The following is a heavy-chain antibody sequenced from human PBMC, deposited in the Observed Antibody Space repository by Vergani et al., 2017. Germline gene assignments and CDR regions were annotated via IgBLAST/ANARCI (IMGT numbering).Heavy chain of an antibody. CDR3: ARDTAVADDVFDL. V-gene: IGHV4-61*02. CDR1: GTSVSSGTHY. D-gene: IGHD6-19*01. Sequence: QVQLHESGPGLVRPSETLSLTFSVSGTSVSSGTHYWNWIRQPADKTLEWIGRIYTSRSTDYNPTLRSRITLSLVRSTNQVSLKVSSVTAADTAVYFCARDTAVADDVFDLWGQGTLVSVSA. J-gene: IGHJ3*01. CDR2: IYTSRST.